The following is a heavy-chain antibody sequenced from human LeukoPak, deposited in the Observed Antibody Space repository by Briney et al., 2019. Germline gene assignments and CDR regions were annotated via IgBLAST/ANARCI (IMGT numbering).Heavy chain of an antibody. V-gene: IGHV5-51*01. CDR1: GYSFTSYW. CDR2: IYPDDSDT. CDR3: ARVDYSDRGIDY. Sequence: GESLKISCKGFGYSFTSYWIAWVRQMPGKGLEWMGIIYPDDSDTRYSPPFQGQVTISVDKSISSAHLQWRSLKASDTGIYYCARVDYSDRGIDYWGRGTPVTVSS. D-gene: IGHD4-17*01. J-gene: IGHJ4*02.